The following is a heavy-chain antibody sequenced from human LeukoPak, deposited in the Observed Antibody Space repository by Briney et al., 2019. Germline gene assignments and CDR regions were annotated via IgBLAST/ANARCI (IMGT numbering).Heavy chain of an antibody. CDR1: GFTFSSYA. CDR3: AKDSSSSNYYYGMDV. V-gene: IGHV3-23*01. D-gene: IGHD6-6*01. Sequence: GGSLRLSCAASGFTFSSYAMDWVRQAPGKGLEWVSTISGSAGNTYYGDSVKGRFTISRDNSKNMLFLQMNSLRAADTAVYYCAKDSSSSNYYYGMDVWGQGTTVTVSS. J-gene: IGHJ6*02. CDR2: ISGSAGNT.